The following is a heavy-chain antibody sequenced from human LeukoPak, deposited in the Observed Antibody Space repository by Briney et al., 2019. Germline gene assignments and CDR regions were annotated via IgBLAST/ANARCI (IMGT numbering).Heavy chain of an antibody. CDR1: GYTFTSYD. J-gene: IGHJ4*02. D-gene: IGHD1-26*01. Sequence: ASVKVSCKASGYTFTSYDFNWVRQATGQRPEWMGWMSPNSGDTGYAQKFQDRVTMTRNTSISTAYMELSSLRSDDTAVYYCARDIVGANYWGQGTLVTVSS. CDR2: MSPNSGDT. V-gene: IGHV1-8*01. CDR3: ARDIVGANY.